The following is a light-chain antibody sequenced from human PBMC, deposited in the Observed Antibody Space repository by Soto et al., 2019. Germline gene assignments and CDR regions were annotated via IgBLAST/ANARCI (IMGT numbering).Light chain of an antibody. J-gene: IGKJ5*01. Sequence: DMQITQSPSSLSASVVDRVTVTCQASQDISIYLNWYQQKPGKAPKLVIYDKSNLDTGAQSRFSGSGSGTHFTLTISSLKPEDIETYYCKQYDNFTTFGHGPRRALK. V-gene: IGKV1-33*01. CDR1: QDISIY. CDR2: DKS. CDR3: KQYDNFTT.